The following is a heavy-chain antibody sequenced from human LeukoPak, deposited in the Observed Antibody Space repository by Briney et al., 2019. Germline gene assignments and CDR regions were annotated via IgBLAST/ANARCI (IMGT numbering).Heavy chain of an antibody. CDR2: MNPNSGNT. Sequence: ASVKVSCKASAYTFTSYDINWVRQATGQGLEGVGWMNPNSGNTGYAQKFQGRVTMTRNTSISTAYMELSSLRSEDTAVYYCARGVQHDYYMDVWGKGTTVTVSS. J-gene: IGHJ6*03. V-gene: IGHV1-8*01. CDR3: ARGVQHDYYMDV. CDR1: AYTFTSYD.